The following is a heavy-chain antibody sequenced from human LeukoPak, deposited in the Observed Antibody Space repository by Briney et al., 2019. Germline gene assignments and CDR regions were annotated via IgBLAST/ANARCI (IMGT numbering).Heavy chain of an antibody. CDR3: ARAFDIWRNWFDP. J-gene: IGHJ5*02. CDR2: INPNSGGT. Sequence: GASVKVSCKASGYTFTGYYMHWVRQAPGQGLEWMGWINPNSGGTNYAQKFQGRVTMTRDTSISTAYMELSRLRSDDTAVYYCARAFDIWRNWFDPWGQGTLVTVSS. D-gene: IGHD2-21*01. CDR1: GYTFTGYY. V-gene: IGHV1-2*02.